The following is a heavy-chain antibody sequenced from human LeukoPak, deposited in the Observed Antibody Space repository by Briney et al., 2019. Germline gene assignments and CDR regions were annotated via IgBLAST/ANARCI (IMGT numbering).Heavy chain of an antibody. D-gene: IGHD1-26*01. J-gene: IGHJ4*02. CDR1: GGSFSGYY. CDR2: INHSGST. Sequence: SETLSLTCAVYGGSFSGYYWSWIRQPPGKGLEWIGEINHSGSTNYNPSLKSRVTISVDTSKNQFSLKLSSVAAADTAVYSCARRSGSYFDYWGQGTLVTVSS. V-gene: IGHV4-34*01. CDR3: ARRSGSYFDY.